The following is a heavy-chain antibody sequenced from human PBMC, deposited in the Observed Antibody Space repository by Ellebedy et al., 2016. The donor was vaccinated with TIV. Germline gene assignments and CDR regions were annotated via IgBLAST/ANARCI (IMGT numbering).Heavy chain of an antibody. CDR3: ARWKGFIVVVPAAIPRPPYNWFDP. CDR2: IYYSGST. CDR1: GGSISSGDYY. J-gene: IGHJ5*02. Sequence: SETLSLTXTVSGGSISSGDYYWSWIRQPPGKGLEWIGYIYYSGSTYYNPSLKSRVTISVDTSKNQFSLKLSSVTAADTAVYYCARWKGFIVVVPAAIPRPPYNWFDPWGQGTLVTVSS. V-gene: IGHV4-30-4*01. D-gene: IGHD2-2*01.